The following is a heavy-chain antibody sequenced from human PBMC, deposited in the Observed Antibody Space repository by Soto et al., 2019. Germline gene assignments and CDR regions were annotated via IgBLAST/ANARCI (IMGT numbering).Heavy chain of an antibody. CDR2: ISDYNGNT. CDR1: GYTFSSYG. Sequence: QVQLVQSGAEVKRAGASVKVSCKASGYTFSSYGLSWVRQAPGQGLEWMGWISDYNGNTHYAQKFQGRVIMTTDTSTXAXXXEXXGLRADDAAVYFCAREGDYSGSGTYSPPRYYGMDVWGQGTTVTVSS. V-gene: IGHV1-18*01. J-gene: IGHJ6*02. CDR3: AREGDYSGSGTYSPPRYYGMDV. D-gene: IGHD3-10*01.